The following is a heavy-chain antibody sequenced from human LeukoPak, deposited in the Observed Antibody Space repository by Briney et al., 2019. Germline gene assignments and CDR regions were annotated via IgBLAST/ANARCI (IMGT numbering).Heavy chain of an antibody. Sequence: ASVKVSCKASGYTFTSYGISWVRQAPGQGLEWMGWISAYNGNTNYAQKLQGRVTMTTDTSTSTAYMELRSLRSDDTAVYYCARDFPSSTWLDPYYYYYYGMDVWGQGTTVTVSS. CDR1: GYTFTSYG. CDR3: ARDFPSSTWLDPYYYYYYGMDV. CDR2: ISAYNGNT. D-gene: IGHD2-2*01. V-gene: IGHV1-18*01. J-gene: IGHJ6*02.